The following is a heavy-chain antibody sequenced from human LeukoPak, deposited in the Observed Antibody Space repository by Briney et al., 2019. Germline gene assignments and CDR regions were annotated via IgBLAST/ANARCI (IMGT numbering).Heavy chain of an antibody. Sequence: PSETLSLTCTVSGGSISSGDYYWSWIRQPPGKGLEWIGYIYYSGSTYYNPSLKSRVTISVDTSKNQFSLKLSSVTAADTAVYYCASAAADKGYFQHWGQGTLVTVSS. D-gene: IGHD6-13*01. CDR1: GGSISSGDYY. CDR3: ASAAADKGYFQH. J-gene: IGHJ1*01. V-gene: IGHV4-30-4*01. CDR2: IYYSGST.